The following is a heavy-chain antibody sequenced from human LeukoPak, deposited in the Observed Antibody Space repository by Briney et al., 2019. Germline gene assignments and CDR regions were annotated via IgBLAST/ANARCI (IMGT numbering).Heavy chain of an antibody. CDR1: GFTFSDYY. V-gene: IGHV3-11*06. J-gene: IGHJ4*02. CDR3: ASLYTAMLQDGY. Sequence: GGSLRLSCAASGFTFSDYYMSWIRQAPGKGLEWVSYISSSSSYTNYADSVKGRFTISRDNAKNSLYLQMNSLRAEDTAVYYCASLYTAMLQDGYWGQGTLVTVSS. CDR2: ISSSSSYT. D-gene: IGHD5-18*01.